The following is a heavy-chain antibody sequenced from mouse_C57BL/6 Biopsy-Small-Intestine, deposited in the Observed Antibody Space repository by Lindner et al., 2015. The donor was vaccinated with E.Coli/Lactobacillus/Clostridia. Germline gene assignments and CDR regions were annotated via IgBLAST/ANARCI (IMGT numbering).Heavy chain of an antibody. CDR1: GYTFHRTI. D-gene: IGHD1-1*02. CDR2: FNPDSGET. Sequence: SVKVSCKASGYTFHRTIIYTGVRQAPGQGLEWMGWFNPDSGETNYARKFQGWVTMTRDTSVSTAFLELKRLKSADAAIYYCARDVMPHYNNILTGGRHGMDVWGQGTTVTVSS. V-gene: IGHV14-2*02. J-gene: IGHJ1*01. CDR3: ARDVMPHYNNILTGGRHGMDV.